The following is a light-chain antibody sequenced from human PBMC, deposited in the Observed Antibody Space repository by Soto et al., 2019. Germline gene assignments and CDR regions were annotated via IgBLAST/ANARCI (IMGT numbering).Light chain of an antibody. J-gene: IGLJ2*01. Sequence: QSVLTQPPSASGTPGQRVTISCSGSSSNIGSNYVYWYQQLPGTAPKLLIYTNNQRPSGVPDRFSGSKSGTSASLAISGLRYEDEADYYWAAWDDTLSGPYVVFGGGTTLTVL. V-gene: IGLV1-47*01. CDR3: AAWDDTLSGPYVV. CDR1: SSNIGSNY. CDR2: TNN.